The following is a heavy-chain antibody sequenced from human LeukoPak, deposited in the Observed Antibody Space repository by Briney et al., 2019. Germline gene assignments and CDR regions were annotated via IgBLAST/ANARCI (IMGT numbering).Heavy chain of an antibody. J-gene: IGHJ3*02. CDR2: IYYSGNT. D-gene: IGHD3-9*01. CDR3: ASKEPFYDVLTGYYGGTFDI. CDR1: GGSVNSNDHY. Sequence: SETLSLTCSVSGGSVNSNDHYWSWIRQSPGRGLEWIGSIYYSGNTYYSPSLESRVSMSMDVPRNQFSLQMNSVTAADTVVYYCASKEPFYDVLTGYYGGTFDIWGQGTMVTVSS. V-gene: IGHV4-30-4*01.